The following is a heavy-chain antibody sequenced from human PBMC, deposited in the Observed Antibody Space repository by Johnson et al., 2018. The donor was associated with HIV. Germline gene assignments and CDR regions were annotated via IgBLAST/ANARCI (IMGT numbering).Heavy chain of an antibody. J-gene: IGHJ3*02. V-gene: IGHV3-66*01. D-gene: IGHD2-15*01. Sequence: VQLVESGGGVVRPGGSLRLSCAASGFIVGTKYMSWVRQAPGKGLEWVSVIYSGGSTYYADSVKGRFTISRDNAKNTLYLQMNSLRAGDTALYYCAREGRGAPHDAFDIWGQGTMVTVSS. CDR1: GFIVGTKY. CDR2: IYSGGST. CDR3: AREGRGAPHDAFDI.